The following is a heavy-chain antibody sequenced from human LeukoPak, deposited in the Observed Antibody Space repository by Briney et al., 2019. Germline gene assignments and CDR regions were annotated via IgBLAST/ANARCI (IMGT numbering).Heavy chain of an antibody. Sequence: ASVKVSCKASGYTFTSYGISWVRQAPGKGLAWMGWISAYNGNTNYAQKLQGRVTMTTDTSTSTAYMELRSLRSDDTAVYYCARRIAAAGTFDYWGQGTLVTVSS. V-gene: IGHV1-18*01. CDR3: ARRIAAAGTFDY. CDR1: GYTFTSYG. CDR2: ISAYNGNT. J-gene: IGHJ4*02. D-gene: IGHD6-13*01.